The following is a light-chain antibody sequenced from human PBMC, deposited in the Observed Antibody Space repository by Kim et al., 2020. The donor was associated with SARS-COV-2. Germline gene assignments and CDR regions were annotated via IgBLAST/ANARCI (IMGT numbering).Light chain of an antibody. CDR1: SSNIGAGYD. Sequence: VTISCTGSSSNIGAGYDVHWYQLLPGTAPKLLIYGNNKRPSGVSDRFSGSKSGTSASLAITGLQAEDEADYYCQSYDSSLSGSGVFGGGTQLTVL. CDR3: QSYDSSLSGSGV. CDR2: GNN. J-gene: IGLJ3*02. V-gene: IGLV1-40*01.